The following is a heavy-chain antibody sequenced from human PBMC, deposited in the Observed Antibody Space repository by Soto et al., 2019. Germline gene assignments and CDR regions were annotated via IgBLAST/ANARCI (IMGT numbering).Heavy chain of an antibody. J-gene: IGHJ1*01. CDR2: ISSSGSTI. Sequence: QVQLVESGGGLVKPGGSLRLSCAASGFTFSDYYMSWIRQAPGKGLEWVSYISSSGSTIYYADSVKGRFTISRDNAKNSLYLQMNSLRAEDTAVYYCARDAEWELPSWDSTAEYFQHWGQGTLVTVSS. CDR1: GFTFSDYY. CDR3: ARDAEWELPSWDSTAEYFQH. V-gene: IGHV3-11*01. D-gene: IGHD1-26*01.